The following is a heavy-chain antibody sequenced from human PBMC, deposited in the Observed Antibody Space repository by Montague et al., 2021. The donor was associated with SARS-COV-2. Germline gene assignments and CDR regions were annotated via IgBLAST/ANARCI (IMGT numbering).Heavy chain of an antibody. D-gene: IGHD2-8*01. V-gene: IGHV3-48*03. Sequence: SLRLSCAASGFTFSSYAMNWVRQAPGKGLEWVSYISSSGSTIYYADSVKGRFTISRDNAKNSLYLQMNSLRAEDTAVYYCARDQLKAQWPYYYYYMDVWGKGTTVTVSS. CDR1: GFTFSSYA. J-gene: IGHJ6*03. CDR2: ISSSGSTI. CDR3: ARDQLKAQWPYYYYYMDV.